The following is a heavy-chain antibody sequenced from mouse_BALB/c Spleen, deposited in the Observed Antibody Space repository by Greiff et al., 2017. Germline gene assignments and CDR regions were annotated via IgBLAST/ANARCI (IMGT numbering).Heavy chain of an antibody. CDR3: TRSDYRYAGFDY. CDR1: GYTFTSYW. V-gene: IGHV1-69*02. CDR2: IYPSDSYT. Sequence: QVQLQQPGAELVRPGASVKLSCKASGYTFTSYWINWVKQRPGQGLEWIGNIYPSDSYTNYNQKFKDKATLTVDKSSSTAYMQLSSPTSEDSAVYYCTRSDYRYAGFDYWGQGTTLTVSS. J-gene: IGHJ2*01. D-gene: IGHD2-14*01.